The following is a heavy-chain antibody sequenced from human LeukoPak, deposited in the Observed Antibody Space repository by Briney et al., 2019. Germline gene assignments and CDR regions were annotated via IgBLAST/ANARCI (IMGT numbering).Heavy chain of an antibody. D-gene: IGHD3-22*01. Sequence: GGSLRLSCAASGFTFSSYWMSWVRQAPGKGLEWVANIKQDGSEKYYVDSVKGRFTISRDNSKNTLYLQMNSLRAEDTAVYYCAKWASYDSSGYYYVKYYFDYWGQGTLVTVSS. V-gene: IGHV3-7*03. J-gene: IGHJ4*02. CDR1: GFTFSSYW. CDR2: IKQDGSEK. CDR3: AKWASYDSSGYYYVKYYFDY.